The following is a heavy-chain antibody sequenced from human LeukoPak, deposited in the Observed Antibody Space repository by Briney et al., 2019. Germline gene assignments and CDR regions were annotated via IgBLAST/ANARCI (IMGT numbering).Heavy chain of an antibody. CDR3: ARDGGSGYFDY. CDR2: IIPIFGIA. J-gene: IGHJ4*02. CDR1: GFTFSSYA. V-gene: IGHV1-69*04. D-gene: IGHD3-10*01. Sequence: PGGSLRLSCAASGFTFSSYAISWVRQAPGQGLEWMGRIIPIFGIANYAQKFQGRVTITADKSTSTAYMELSSLRSEDTAVYYCARDGGSGYFDYWGQGTLVTVSS.